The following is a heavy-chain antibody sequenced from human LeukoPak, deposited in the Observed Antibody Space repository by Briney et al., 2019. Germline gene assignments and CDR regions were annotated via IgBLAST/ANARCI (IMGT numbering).Heavy chain of an antibody. CDR1: GGSFSGYY. CDR2: INHSGST. J-gene: IGHJ4*02. Sequence: SETLSLTSAVYGGSFSGYYWSWIRQPPGRGLEWIGEINHSGSTNYNPSLKSRVTISVHTSKNQFSLQLSSVTAAATAAYYCARGRPVGYCSGGSCYRGDYWGQGTLVTVSS. V-gene: IGHV4-34*01. CDR3: ARGRPVGYCSGGSCYRGDY. D-gene: IGHD2-15*01.